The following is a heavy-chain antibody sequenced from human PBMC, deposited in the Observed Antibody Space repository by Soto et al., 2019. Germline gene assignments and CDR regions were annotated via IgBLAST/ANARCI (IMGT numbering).Heavy chain of an antibody. D-gene: IGHD1-26*01. V-gene: IGHV4-4*02. Sequence: QVQLQESGPGLVKPSGTLSLTCAVSGGSISSSNWRSWVRQPPGKGLEWIGEIYHSGSTNYNPSLKSRVTISVDKSKTQFSLKLSSVTAADTAMYYCARVSGSYYYGMDVWGQGTTVTVSS. CDR2: IYHSGST. CDR3: ARVSGSYYYGMDV. CDR1: GGSISSSNW. J-gene: IGHJ6*02.